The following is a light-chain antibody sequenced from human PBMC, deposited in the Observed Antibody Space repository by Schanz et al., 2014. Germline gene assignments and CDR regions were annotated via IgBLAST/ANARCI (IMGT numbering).Light chain of an antibody. CDR1: SSNIGAGYD. Sequence: QSVLTQPPSVSGAPGQRVTISCTGSSSNIGAGYDVHWYQQLPGTAPKLLIYGNSNRPSGGPGRFSGSKSGTSASLAITGLQAEDEADYYCQSYDSSLSAWVFGGGTKLTVL. J-gene: IGLJ3*02. CDR3: QSYDSSLSAWV. V-gene: IGLV1-40*01. CDR2: GNS.